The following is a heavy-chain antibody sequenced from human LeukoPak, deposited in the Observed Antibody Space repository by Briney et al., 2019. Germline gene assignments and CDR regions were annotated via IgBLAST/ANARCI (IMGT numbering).Heavy chain of an antibody. Sequence: GGSLRLSCAASGFTFNKSPMNWVRQAPGKGLEWISNIRDDSDGTTYADSVKGRFTISRDNAKNSLYLQINSLRAEDTAVYYCVRDLNWAFDYWGQGTLVTVSS. CDR3: VRDLNWAFDY. J-gene: IGHJ4*02. D-gene: IGHD3-16*01. CDR2: IRDDSDGT. CDR1: GFTFNKSP. V-gene: IGHV3-48*01.